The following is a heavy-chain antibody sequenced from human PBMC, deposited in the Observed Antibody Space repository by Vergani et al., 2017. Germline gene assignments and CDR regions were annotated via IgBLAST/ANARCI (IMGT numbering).Heavy chain of an antibody. J-gene: IGHJ4*02. D-gene: IGHD5-12*01. CDR2: IFSNDEK. V-gene: IGHV2-26*01. CDR3: ARKLASPSFDS. Sequence: QVTLKESGPVLVKPTETPTLTCTVSGFSLNNARLGVSWIRQPPGKALEWLAHIFSNDEKYYSASLKSRLTISKDTSKSQVVLTMTNMDPVDTATYYCARKLASPSFDSWGQGTLVTVSS. CDR1: GFSLNNARLG.